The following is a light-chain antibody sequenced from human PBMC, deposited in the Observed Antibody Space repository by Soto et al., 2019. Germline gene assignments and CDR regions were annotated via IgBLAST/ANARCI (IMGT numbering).Light chain of an antibody. CDR3: QQCGSSPWT. Sequence: EIVLTQSPGTLSLSPGETATLSCRASQSVSSYYLAWYQQKPGQAPRLLIYAASSRATGIPDRFSGGGSGTDFTLTISRLEPEDVAVYYCQQCGSSPWTLGQGTKVDIK. CDR2: AAS. V-gene: IGKV3-20*01. CDR1: QSVSSYY. J-gene: IGKJ1*01.